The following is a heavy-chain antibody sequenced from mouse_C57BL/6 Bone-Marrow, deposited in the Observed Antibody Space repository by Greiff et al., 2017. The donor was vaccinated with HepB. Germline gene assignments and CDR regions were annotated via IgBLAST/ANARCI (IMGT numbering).Heavy chain of an antibody. CDR1: GYTFTSYW. V-gene: IGHV1-5*01. CDR3: TRRDYYYGSSSFAY. J-gene: IGHJ3*01. Sequence: EVQLQQSGTVLARPGASVKMSCKTSGYTFTSYWMHWVKQRPGQGLEWIGAIYPGNSDTSYNQKFKGKAKLTAVTSASTAYMELSSLTNEDSAVYYCTRRDYYYGSSSFAYWGQGTLVTVSA. D-gene: IGHD1-1*01. CDR2: IYPGNSDT.